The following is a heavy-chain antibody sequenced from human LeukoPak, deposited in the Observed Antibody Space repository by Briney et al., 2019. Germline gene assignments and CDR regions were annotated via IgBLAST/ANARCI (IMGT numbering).Heavy chain of an antibody. CDR3: ARSNSYAFDY. J-gene: IGHJ4*02. CDR2: IRSDGSVK. CDR1: GFTFSNSG. V-gene: IGHV3-30*02. Sequence: GGSLRLSCAASGFTFSNSGMHWVRQAPGTGLEWVAFIRSDGSVKYYTDSVKGRFTIARDNSKNTLYLQMNSLRTEYTAVYYCARSNSYAFDYWGQGTLVTVSS. D-gene: IGHD3-16*01.